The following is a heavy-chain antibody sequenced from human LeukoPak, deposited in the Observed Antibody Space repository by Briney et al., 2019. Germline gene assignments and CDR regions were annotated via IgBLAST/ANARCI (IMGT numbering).Heavy chain of an antibody. D-gene: IGHD2-21*02. V-gene: IGHV4-38-2*02. CDR1: GYFISSGYF. CDR3: ASSTATVFDY. CDR2: IYHSGST. J-gene: IGHJ4*02. Sequence: PSETLSLTCTVSGYFISSGYFWGWIRQPPGKGLEWIGSIYHSGSTFNNPSLKSRVTISVDTSKNQFSLKLSSVTAADTAVYYCASSTATVFDYWGQGALVTVSS.